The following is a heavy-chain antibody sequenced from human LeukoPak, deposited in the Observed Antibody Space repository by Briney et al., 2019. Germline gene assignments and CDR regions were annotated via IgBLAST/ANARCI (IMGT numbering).Heavy chain of an antibody. Sequence: ASVTVSCKASGYTFTSYGISWVRQAPGQGLEWMGWISAYNGNTNYAQKLQGRVTMTTDTSTSTAYMELRSLRSDDTAVYYCARLEGDCSGGSCYRPIDYWGQGTLVTVSS. CDR3: ARLEGDCSGGSCYRPIDY. V-gene: IGHV1-18*01. CDR1: GYTFTSYG. J-gene: IGHJ4*02. CDR2: ISAYNGNT. D-gene: IGHD2-15*01.